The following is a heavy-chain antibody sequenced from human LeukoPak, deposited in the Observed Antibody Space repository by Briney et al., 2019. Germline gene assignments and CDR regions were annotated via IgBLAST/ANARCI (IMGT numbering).Heavy chain of an antibody. D-gene: IGHD3-22*01. CDR3: AREDYYDSSGYWGHFDY. J-gene: IGHJ4*02. CDR1: GGSISSGDYY. CDR2: IYYSGST. Sequence: SETLSLTCTVSGGSISSGDYYWSWIRQPPGKGLEWIGYIYYSGSTYYNPSLKSRVTISVDTSKNQFSLKLSSVTAADTAVYYCAREDYYDSSGYWGHFDYWGQGTLVTVSS. V-gene: IGHV4-30-4*01.